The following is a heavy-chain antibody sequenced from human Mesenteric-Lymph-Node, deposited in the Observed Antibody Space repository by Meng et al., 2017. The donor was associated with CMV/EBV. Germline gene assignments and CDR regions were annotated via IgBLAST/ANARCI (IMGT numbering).Heavy chain of an antibody. CDR2: ISSSSSTI. CDR3: ARAPHTTYYYFGMDV. V-gene: IGHV3-48*04. CDR1: GFTFSSYS. D-gene: IGHD1-14*01. J-gene: IGHJ6*02. Sequence: GESLKISCAASGFTFSSYSMNWVRQAPGKGLEWVSYISSSSSTIYYADSVKGRFTISRDNAKNSLYLQMNSLRAEDSAVYFCARAPHTTYYYFGMDVWGQGTTVTVSS.